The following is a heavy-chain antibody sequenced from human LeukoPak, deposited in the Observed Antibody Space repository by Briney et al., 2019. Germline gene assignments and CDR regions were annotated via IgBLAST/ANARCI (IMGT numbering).Heavy chain of an antibody. CDR1: GASISSYY. CDR2: MYSSGST. D-gene: IGHD3-22*01. Sequence: SETLSLTCTVSGASISSYYWSWIRQPAGKGLEWIGRMYSSGSTNYNPSLKSRVTMSVDTSKDQFSLKLTSVTAADTAVYYCARAMEPITMIVVVSPDAFDIWGQGTMVTVSS. V-gene: IGHV4-4*07. CDR3: ARAMEPITMIVVVSPDAFDI. J-gene: IGHJ3*02.